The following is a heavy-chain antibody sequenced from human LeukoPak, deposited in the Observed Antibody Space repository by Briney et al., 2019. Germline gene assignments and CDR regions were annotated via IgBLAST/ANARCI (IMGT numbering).Heavy chain of an antibody. CDR1: GGSISSGSYY. CDR3: ARIPNSSGYYYWSFDL. V-gene: IGHV4-61*02. Sequence: SETLSLTCTVSGGSISSGSYYWSWIRQPAGKGLEWIGRIYTSGSTNYNPSLKSRVTISVDTSKNQFSLKLSSVTAADTAVYYCARIPNSSGYYYWSFDLWGRGTLVTVSS. D-gene: IGHD3-22*01. J-gene: IGHJ2*01. CDR2: IYTSGST.